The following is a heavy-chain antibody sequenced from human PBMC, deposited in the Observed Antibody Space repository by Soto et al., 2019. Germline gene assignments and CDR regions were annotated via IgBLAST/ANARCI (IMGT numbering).Heavy chain of an antibody. CDR3: AKSGSTSDDLMATVTPYWYFDL. V-gene: IGHV3-23*01. CDR2: ISGSGGST. Sequence: GGSLRLSCAASGFTFSSYAMSWVRQAPGKGLEWVSAISGSGGSTYYADSVKGRFTISRDNSKNTLYLQMNSLRAEDTAVYYCAKSGSTSDDLMATVTPYWYFDLWGRGTLVTVSS. J-gene: IGHJ2*01. D-gene: IGHD2-2*01. CDR1: GFTFSSYA.